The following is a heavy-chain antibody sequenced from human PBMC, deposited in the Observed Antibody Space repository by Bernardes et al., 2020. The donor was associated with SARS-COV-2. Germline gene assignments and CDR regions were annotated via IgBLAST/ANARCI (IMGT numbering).Heavy chain of an antibody. V-gene: IGHV3-74*01. CDR1: GSMFKSYW. CDR2: TNGIGLTT. Sequence: GGSLRLSCAASGSMFKSYWMHWVRQAPGKGLVWVSRTNGIGLTTNYADSVKGRFTISRDNAKNTLYLQMNSLRDEDTAVYFCASKTSGDTAVAMDVWGQGTMVTVSS. CDR3: ASKTSGDTAVAMDV. J-gene: IGHJ3*01. D-gene: IGHD2-21*01.